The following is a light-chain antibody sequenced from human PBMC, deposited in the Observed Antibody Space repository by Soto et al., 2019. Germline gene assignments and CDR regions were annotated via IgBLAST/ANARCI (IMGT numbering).Light chain of an antibody. CDR2: GAS. Sequence: DIQMTQSPSSLSASVGDRVTITCQASQDIRKYLNWYQQKPGKAPKLLIYGASNLETGVPSRFRGSGSGTDFTFTISSLQPEDISTYYCQQYESLITFGGGTKVEIK. V-gene: IGKV1-33*01. CDR3: QQYESLIT. CDR1: QDIRKY. J-gene: IGKJ4*01.